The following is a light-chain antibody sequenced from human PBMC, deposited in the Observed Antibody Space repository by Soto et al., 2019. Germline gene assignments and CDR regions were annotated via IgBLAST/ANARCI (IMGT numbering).Light chain of an antibody. CDR1: QTISKT. V-gene: IGKV3-20*01. CDR3: QQYDSLPRT. J-gene: IGKJ1*01. CDR2: GAS. Sequence: ERMMTQSPATLSLSPGETATLSCRASQTISKTLAWYQQKPGQAPRLLIYGASNRATGIPDRFSGSGSGTDFTLTISRLEPEDFAVYYCQQYDSLPRTFGQGTKVDIK.